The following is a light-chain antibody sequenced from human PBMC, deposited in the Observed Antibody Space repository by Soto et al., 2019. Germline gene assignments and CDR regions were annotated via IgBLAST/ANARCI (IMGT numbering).Light chain of an antibody. J-gene: IGKJ3*01. Sequence: DIVMTQSPDSLAVSLGERATINCKSSQSVLYSSNNKNYLAWYQQKAGQPPKLLIYWASTRESGVPDRFSGSGSGTDFTLTISSLQAEDVAVYYCQQYYGIPFTFGPGTKVDIK. CDR1: QSVLYSSNNKNY. CDR3: QQYYGIPFT. CDR2: WAS. V-gene: IGKV4-1*01.